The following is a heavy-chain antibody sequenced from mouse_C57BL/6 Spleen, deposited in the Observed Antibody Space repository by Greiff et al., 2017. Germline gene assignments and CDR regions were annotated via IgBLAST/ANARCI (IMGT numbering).Heavy chain of an antibody. CDR3: ARRYSNYFDY. V-gene: IGHV5-12*01. CDR2: ISNGGGST. J-gene: IGHJ2*01. CDR1: GFTFSSYA. Sequence: EVKLMESGEGLVKPGGSLKLSCAASGFTFSSYAMSWVRQTPEKRLEWVAYISNGGGSTYYPDTVKGRFTISRDNAKNTLYLQMSRLKSEDTAMYYCARRYSNYFDYWGQGTTLTVSS. D-gene: IGHD2-5*01.